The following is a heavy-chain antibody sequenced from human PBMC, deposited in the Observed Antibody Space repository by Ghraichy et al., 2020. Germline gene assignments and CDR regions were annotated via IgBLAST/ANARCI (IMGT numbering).Heavy chain of an antibody. CDR1: GGSISSYY. CDR2: IYYSGST. D-gene: IGHD3-16*01. Sequence: SETLSLTCTVSGGSISSYYWSWIRQPPGKGLEWIGYIYYSGSTNYNPSLKSRVTISVETSKNQFSLKLSSVTAADTAVYYCARGEELRQYNWFDPWGQGTLVTVSS. CDR3: ARGEELRQYNWFDP. V-gene: IGHV4-59*01. J-gene: IGHJ5*02.